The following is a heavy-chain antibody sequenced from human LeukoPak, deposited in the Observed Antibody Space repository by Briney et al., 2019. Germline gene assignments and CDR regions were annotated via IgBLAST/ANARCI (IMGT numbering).Heavy chain of an antibody. CDR1: GGSISSYY. J-gene: IGHJ4*02. V-gene: IGHV4-59*08. CDR3: ARHERGAGYCSSTSCYAWGYFDY. CDR2: IYYSGST. D-gene: IGHD2-2*01. Sequence: KPSETLSLTCTVSGGSISSYYWSWIRQPPGKGLEWIGYIYYSGSTNYNPSLKSRVTISVDTPKNQFSLKLSSVAAADTAVYYCARHERGAGYCSSTSCYAWGYFDYWGQGTLVTVSS.